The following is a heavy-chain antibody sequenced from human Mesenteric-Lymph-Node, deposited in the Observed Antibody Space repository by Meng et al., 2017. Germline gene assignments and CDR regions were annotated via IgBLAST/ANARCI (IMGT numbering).Heavy chain of an antibody. J-gene: IGHJ6*02. CDR2: MNPNSGNT. CDR1: GYTFTSYD. Sequence: ASVKVSCKASGYTFTSYDINWVRQATGQGLEWMGWMNPNSGNTGYAQKFQGRVTMTRNTSISTAYMELSSLRSEDTAVYYCARGPGGFGRYFDWLLYWYGMDVWGQGTTVTVSS. V-gene: IGHV1-8*01. CDR3: ARGPGGFGRYFDWLLYWYGMDV. D-gene: IGHD3-9*01.